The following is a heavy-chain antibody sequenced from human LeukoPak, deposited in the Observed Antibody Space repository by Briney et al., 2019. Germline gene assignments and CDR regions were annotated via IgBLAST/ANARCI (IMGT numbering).Heavy chain of an antibody. CDR3: ARSVLLLYRYYYYYGMDV. D-gene: IGHD2-2*02. Sequence: ASVKVSCKASGYTFTGYYMHWVRQAPGQGLEWMGRINPNSGGTIYAQKFQGRVTMTRDTSISTAYMELSRLRSDDTAVYYCARSVLLLYRYYYYYGMDVWGQGTTVTVSS. J-gene: IGHJ6*02. V-gene: IGHV1-2*06. CDR1: GYTFTGYY. CDR2: INPNSGGT.